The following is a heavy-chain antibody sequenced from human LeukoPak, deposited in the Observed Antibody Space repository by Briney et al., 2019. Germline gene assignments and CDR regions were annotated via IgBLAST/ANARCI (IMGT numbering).Heavy chain of an antibody. CDR2: INAGNGNT. Sequence: ASVKVSCKASGYTFTGYAMHWVRQAPGQRLEWMGWINAGNGNTKYSQKFQGRVTITRDTSASTAYMELSSLRSEDTAVYYCAREPTKWELPKGIDYWGQGTLVTVSS. CDR3: AREPTKWELPKGIDY. J-gene: IGHJ4*02. D-gene: IGHD1-26*01. CDR1: GYTFTGYA. V-gene: IGHV1-3*01.